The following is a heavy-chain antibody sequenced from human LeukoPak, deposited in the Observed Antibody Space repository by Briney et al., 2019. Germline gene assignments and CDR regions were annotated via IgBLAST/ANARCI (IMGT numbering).Heavy chain of an antibody. CDR3: ARGLLRFGELSPHDY. CDR1: GYTFTGYY. J-gene: IGHJ4*02. CDR2: INPNSGGT. Sequence: ASVKVSCKASGYTFTGYYMHWVRQAPGQGLEWMGWINPNSGGTNYAQKFQGRVTMTRDTSISTAYMELSRLRSDDTAVYYCARGLLRFGELSPHDYWGQGTLVTVSS. V-gene: IGHV1-2*02. D-gene: IGHD3-10*01.